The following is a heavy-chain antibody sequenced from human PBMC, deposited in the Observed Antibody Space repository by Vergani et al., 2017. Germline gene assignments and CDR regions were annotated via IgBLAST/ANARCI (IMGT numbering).Heavy chain of an antibody. Sequence: EVQLVESGGGLVQPGGSLRLSCAASGFTFSSYEMNWVRQAPGKGLEWVSYISSSGSTIYYADSVKGRFTISRDNAKNSLYLQMNSLRAEETAVYYCARDSNDYGDYDNWFDPWGQGTLVTVSS. V-gene: IGHV3-48*03. CDR3: ARDSNDYGDYDNWFDP. D-gene: IGHD4-17*01. CDR1: GFTFSSYE. J-gene: IGHJ5*02. CDR2: ISSSGSTI.